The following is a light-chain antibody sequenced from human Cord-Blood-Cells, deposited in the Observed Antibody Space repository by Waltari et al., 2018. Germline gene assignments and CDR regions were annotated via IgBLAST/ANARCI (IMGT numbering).Light chain of an antibody. CDR2: EAS. J-gene: IGLJ3*02. Sequence: QSALTQPASVSGSPGQSITISCTGTSSDVGSYNLVSWYQQHPGKAPKLMIYEASKRPSGVSKCFSGSKSGNTASLTISGLQAVDEADYYCCSYAGSSTWVFGGGTKLTVL. V-gene: IGLV2-23*01. CDR1: SSDVGSYNL. CDR3: CSYAGSSTWV.